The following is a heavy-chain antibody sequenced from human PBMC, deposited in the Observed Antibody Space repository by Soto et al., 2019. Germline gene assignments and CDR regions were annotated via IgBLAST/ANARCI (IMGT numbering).Heavy chain of an antibody. CDR3: ARGQLVWYGDLTPYHRDMDV. CDR1: GGSFDDFY. Sequence: QVQLQQWGAGLLRPSETLSLTCAFYGGSFDDFYWSWVRQSPGKGLEWVGEISPDGGTNYSPSLASRVSISVDTSKNQFSLPLRSVTAADTGLYYCARGQLVWYGDLTPYHRDMDVWGQGTTVTVSS. D-gene: IGHD3-10*01. J-gene: IGHJ6*02. CDR2: ISPDGGT. V-gene: IGHV4-34*02.